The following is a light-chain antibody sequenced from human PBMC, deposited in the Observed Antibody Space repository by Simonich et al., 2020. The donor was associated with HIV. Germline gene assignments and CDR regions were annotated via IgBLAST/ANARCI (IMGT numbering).Light chain of an antibody. V-gene: IGLV2-11*01. CDR1: SSDVGGYTY. CDR2: AVS. J-gene: IGLJ2*01. CDR3: SSYTSSSTLV. Sequence: HSPLTQPPPVPGSPGQPVPISATGTSSDVGGYTYVSWYQQPPGKAPKHMIYAVSKRPSGVPDRFSGSKSGNTASLTISGRQAEDEADYYCSSYTSSSTLVFGGGTKLTVL.